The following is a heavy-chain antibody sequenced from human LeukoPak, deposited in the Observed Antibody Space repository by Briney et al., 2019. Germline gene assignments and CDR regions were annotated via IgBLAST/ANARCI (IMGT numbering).Heavy chain of an antibody. Sequence: GGSLRLSCAASGFTFSSYAMSWVRQAPGKGLEWVSAISGSGGNTYYTDSVKGRFTISRDNSKNTLYLQMNSLRAEDTAVYYCAKDQYGGNPQYYFDYWGQGTLVTVSS. V-gene: IGHV3-23*01. CDR1: GFTFSSYA. J-gene: IGHJ4*02. D-gene: IGHD4-23*01. CDR2: ISGSGGNT. CDR3: AKDQYGGNPQYYFDY.